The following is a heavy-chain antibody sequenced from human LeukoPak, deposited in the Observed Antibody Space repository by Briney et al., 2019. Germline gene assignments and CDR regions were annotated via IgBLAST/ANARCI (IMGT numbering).Heavy chain of an antibody. V-gene: IGHV1-2*02. D-gene: IGHD2-2*01. CDR3: ARDWGDQLLHFDY. J-gene: IGHJ4*02. CDR2: INPNSGGT. CDR1: GYTFTGYY. Sequence: GASVKVSCKASGYTFTGYYMHWVRQAPGQGLERMGWINPNSGGTNYAQKFQGRVTMTRDTSISTAYMELSRLRSDDTAVYYCARDWGDQLLHFDYWGQGTLATVSS.